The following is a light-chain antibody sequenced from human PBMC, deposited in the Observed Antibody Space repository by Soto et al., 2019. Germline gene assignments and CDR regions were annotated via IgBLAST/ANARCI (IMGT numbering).Light chain of an antibody. CDR3: QQSYSTPRT. V-gene: IGKV1-39*01. CDR1: QSISSY. CDR2: AAS. J-gene: IGKJ1*01. Sequence: DIHMTQSPSCVSASGLGVGAVGSLASQSISSYLNWYQQKPGKAPKLLIYAASSLQSGVPSRFSGSGSGTDFALTISSLQPEDFATYYCQQSYSTPRTFGQGTKVDIK.